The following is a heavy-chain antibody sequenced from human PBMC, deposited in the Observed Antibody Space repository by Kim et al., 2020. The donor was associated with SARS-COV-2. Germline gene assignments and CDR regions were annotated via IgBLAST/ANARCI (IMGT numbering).Heavy chain of an antibody. V-gene: IGHV4-39*01. D-gene: IGHD3-3*01. CDR3: ARRGRDFWSGYDP. CDR1: GGSVSSSRYY. Sequence: SETLSLTCTVSGGSVSSSRYYWGWIRQPPGKGLEWIGSIYYSGSTYFKPSLKSRVTISVDTSKNQFSLKLSSVTAADTAVYYCARRGRDFWSGYDPWGHGTLVTVSS. CDR2: IYYSGST. J-gene: IGHJ5*02.